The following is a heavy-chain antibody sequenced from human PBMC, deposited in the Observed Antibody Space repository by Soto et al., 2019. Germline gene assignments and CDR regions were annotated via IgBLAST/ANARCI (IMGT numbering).Heavy chain of an antibody. CDR3: TTDPLRAAAPKGYYYMDV. Sequence: GGSLRLSCAASGFTFSNAWMSWVRQAPGKGLEWVGRIKSKTDGGTTDYAAPVKGRFTISRDDSKNTLYLQMNSLKTEDTAVYYCTTDPLRAAAPKGYYYMDVWGKGTTVTVSS. J-gene: IGHJ6*03. CDR2: IKSKTDGGTT. CDR1: GFTFSNAW. D-gene: IGHD2-2*01. V-gene: IGHV3-15*01.